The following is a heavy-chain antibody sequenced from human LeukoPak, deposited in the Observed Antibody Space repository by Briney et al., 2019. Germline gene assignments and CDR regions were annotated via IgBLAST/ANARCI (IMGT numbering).Heavy chain of an antibody. CDR1: GGSISSYY. D-gene: IGHD3-10*01. CDR3: ARVEEGYGSGRRENYYYYYMDV. J-gene: IGHJ6*03. CDR2: IYTSGST. Sequence: PSETLSLTCTVSGGSISSYYWSWIRQPAGKGLEWIGRIYTSGSTNYNPSLKGRVTISVDTSKNQFSLKLSSVTAADTAVYYCARVEEGYGSGRRENYYYYYMDVWGKGTTVTISS. V-gene: IGHV4-4*07.